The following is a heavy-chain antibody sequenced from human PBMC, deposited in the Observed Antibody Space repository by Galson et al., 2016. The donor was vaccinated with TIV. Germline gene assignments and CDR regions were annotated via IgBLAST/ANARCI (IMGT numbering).Heavy chain of an antibody. CDR3: AKMDSSGYYYARRFDF. V-gene: IGHV3-23*01. Sequence: SLRLSCAASGLTFSSFAFSWVRQAPGKGLEWVSAITVSGANTYYTDSVKGRFTVSIDNSKNTLHLQMNSLRAEDTAVYYCAKMDSSGYYYARRFDFWGQGTRATVSS. CDR2: ITVSGANT. CDR1: GLTFSSFA. J-gene: IGHJ4*02. D-gene: IGHD3-22*01.